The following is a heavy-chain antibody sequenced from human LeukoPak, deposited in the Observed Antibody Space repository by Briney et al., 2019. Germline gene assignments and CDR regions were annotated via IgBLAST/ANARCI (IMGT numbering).Heavy chain of an antibody. V-gene: IGHV1-69*01. D-gene: IGHD6-19*01. J-gene: IGHJ4*02. CDR1: GGTFSSYA. CDR3: ARGEQWLAPIDY. CDR2: ITPIVGTA. Sequence: SVTVSFKASGGTFSSYAISWVRQAPGQGLEWMGGITPIVGTANYAQKFQGRVTITADESTSTAYMELSSLRSEDTAVYYCARGEQWLAPIDYWGQGTLVTVSS.